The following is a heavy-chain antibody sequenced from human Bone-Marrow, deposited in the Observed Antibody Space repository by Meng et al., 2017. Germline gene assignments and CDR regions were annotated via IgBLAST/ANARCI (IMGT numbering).Heavy chain of an antibody. CDR1: GFTFRNFA. D-gene: IGHD3-22*01. J-gene: IGHJ4*02. V-gene: IGHV3-30*01. Sequence: GESLKISCAASGFTFRNFAMHWVRQAPGKGLEWVAVIPSDGNNKYYAASVRGRFTISRDNSKNTLYLQINTLSVDDAAFYYCARDQRLYDYDTTGYLDYWGLGTLVTVSS. CDR2: IPSDGNNK. CDR3: ARDQRLYDYDTTGYLDY.